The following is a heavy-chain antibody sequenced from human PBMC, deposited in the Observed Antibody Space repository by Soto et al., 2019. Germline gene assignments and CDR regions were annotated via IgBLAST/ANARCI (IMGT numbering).Heavy chain of an antibody. CDR1: DDSISSSNW. CDR3: ASYCSSGLYYYCGMDV. V-gene: IGHV4-4*02. D-gene: IGHD2-21*01. J-gene: IGHJ6*02. CDR2: IYRTGIT. Sequence: PSETLSLTCAVSDDSISSSNWWTWVRQPPGKGLEWIGDIYRTGITNYNPSLKSRVTILVDKSKNQFSLKLTSVTAADTAVYYCASYCSSGLYYYCGMDVWGQGTLVTVYS.